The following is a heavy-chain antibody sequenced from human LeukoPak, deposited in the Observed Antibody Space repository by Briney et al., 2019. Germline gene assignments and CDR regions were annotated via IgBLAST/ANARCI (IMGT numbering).Heavy chain of an antibody. CDR2: INHSGST. Sequence: SETLSLTCAVYGGSFSGYYWSWIRQPPGKGLEWIGEINHSGSTNYNPSLKSRVTISVDTSKNQFSLKLSSVTAADTAVYYCARVGRAARRWLDYWGQGTLVTVSS. J-gene: IGHJ4*02. CDR1: GGSFSGYY. CDR3: ARVGRAARRWLDY. D-gene: IGHD6-6*01. V-gene: IGHV4-34*01.